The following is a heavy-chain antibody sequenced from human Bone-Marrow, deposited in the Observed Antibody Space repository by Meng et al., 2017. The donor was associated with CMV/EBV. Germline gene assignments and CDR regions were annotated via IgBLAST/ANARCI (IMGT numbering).Heavy chain of an antibody. J-gene: IGHJ4*02. CDR2: INPSGGST. D-gene: IGHD3-3*01. CDR1: GYTFTSYY. CDR3: AREGRFLEWSQNYDY. Sequence: ASVKVSCKASGYTFTSYYMHWVRQAPGQGLEWMGIINPSGGSTSYAQKSQGRVTMTRDTSTSTVYMELSSLRSEDTAVYYCAREGRFLEWSQNYDYWGQGTLVTVSS. V-gene: IGHV1-46*01.